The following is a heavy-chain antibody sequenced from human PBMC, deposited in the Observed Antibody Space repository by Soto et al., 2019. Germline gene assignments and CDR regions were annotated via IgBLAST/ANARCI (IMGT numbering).Heavy chain of an antibody. CDR1: GYTFTSYG. V-gene: IGHV1-18*04. CDR2: ISAYNGNT. D-gene: IGHD3-22*01. Sequence: GSSVKVSCKASGYTFTSYGISWVRQAPGQGLEWMGWISAYNGNTNYAQKLQGRVTMTTDTSTSTAYMELRSLRSDDTAVYDCAGASDYNDSSGPKHPFSYWSQGTLVPVTS. CDR3: AGASDYNDSSGPKHPFSY. J-gene: IGHJ4*02.